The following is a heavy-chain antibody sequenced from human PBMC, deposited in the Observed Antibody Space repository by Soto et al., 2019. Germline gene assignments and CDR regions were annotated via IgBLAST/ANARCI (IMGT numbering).Heavy chain of an antibody. D-gene: IGHD2-15*01. CDR1: GFTFSSYA. CDR2: ISYDGSNK. Sequence: PGGSLRLSCAASGFTFSSYAMHWVRQAPGKGLEWVAVISYDGSNKYYADSVKGRFTISRDNSKNTLYLQMNSLRAEDTAVYYCARERVVSPAFDIWGQGTMVTVSS. J-gene: IGHJ3*02. V-gene: IGHV3-30-3*01. CDR3: ARERVVSPAFDI.